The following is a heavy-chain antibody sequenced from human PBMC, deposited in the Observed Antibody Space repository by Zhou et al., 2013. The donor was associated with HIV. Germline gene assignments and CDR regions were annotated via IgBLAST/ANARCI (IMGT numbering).Heavy chain of an antibody. CDR2: INPNSGDT. CDR1: GYTFTDHF. V-gene: IGHV1-2*02. J-gene: IGHJ5*02. CDR3: ARANCRFNSCRWFDP. D-gene: IGHD2-2*01. Sequence: QVQLVQSGAAVKKPGASVKVSCETYGYTFTDHFMHWWRQAPGQGLEWMGSINPNSGDTRYAQRFQGRVTMTRDTSISTAYMELSRLRSDDTAVYYCARANCRFNSCRWFDPWGQGTLVTVSS.